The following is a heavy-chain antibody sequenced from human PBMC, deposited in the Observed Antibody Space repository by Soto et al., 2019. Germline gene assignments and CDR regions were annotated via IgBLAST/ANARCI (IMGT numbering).Heavy chain of an antibody. CDR1: GGTFSSYA. D-gene: IGHD1-20*01. Sequence: QVQLVQSGAEVKKPGSSVKVSCEASGGTFSSYAISWVRQAPGQGLEWMGGIIPIFGTANYAQKFQGRVTITADESTSTAYMELSSLRSEDTAVYYCARQPLNWNQRWFDPWGQGTLVTVSS. V-gene: IGHV1-69*01. CDR2: IIPIFGTA. J-gene: IGHJ5*02. CDR3: ARQPLNWNQRWFDP.